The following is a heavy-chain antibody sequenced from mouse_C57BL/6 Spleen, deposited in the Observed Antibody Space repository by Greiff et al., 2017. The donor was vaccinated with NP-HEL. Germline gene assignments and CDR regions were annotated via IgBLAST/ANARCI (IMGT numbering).Heavy chain of an antibody. J-gene: IGHJ1*03. V-gene: IGHV5-17*01. CDR1: GFTFSDYG. D-gene: IGHD1-1*01. CDR3: ARNGFYYYGSSPYWYFDV. CDR2: ISSGSITI. Sequence: EVKVEESGGGLVKPGGSLKLSCAASGFTFSDYGMHWVRQAPEKGLEWVAYISSGSITIYYADTVKGRFTISRDNAKNTLFLQMTSLRSEDTAMYYCARNGFYYYGSSPYWYFDVWGTGTTVTVSS.